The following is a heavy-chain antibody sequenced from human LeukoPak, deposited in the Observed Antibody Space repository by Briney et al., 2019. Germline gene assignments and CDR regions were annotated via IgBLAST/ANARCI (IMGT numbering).Heavy chain of an antibody. V-gene: IGHV4-38-2*02. Sequence: SETLSLTCTVSGYSISSGYYWGWIRQPPGKGLEWIGSIYHSGSTYYNPSLKSRVTILVDTSKNQFSLKLSSVTAADTAVYYCARKGYDSPDYWGQGTLVTVSS. CDR1: GYSISSGYY. CDR3: ARKGYDSPDY. D-gene: IGHD3-22*01. J-gene: IGHJ4*02. CDR2: IYHSGST.